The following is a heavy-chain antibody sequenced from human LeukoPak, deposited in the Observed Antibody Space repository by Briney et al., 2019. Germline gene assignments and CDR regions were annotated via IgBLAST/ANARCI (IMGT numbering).Heavy chain of an antibody. Sequence: SETLSLTCAVYGGSFSGYYWSWIRQPPGKGLEWIGEINHSGSTNYNPSLKSRVTISVDTSKNQFSLKLSSVTAADTAVYYCARRGLRRVYGMDVWGQGTTVTVSS. CDR2: INHSGST. D-gene: IGHD5-18*01. V-gene: IGHV4-34*01. CDR3: ARRGLRRVYGMDV. CDR1: GGSFSGYY. J-gene: IGHJ6*02.